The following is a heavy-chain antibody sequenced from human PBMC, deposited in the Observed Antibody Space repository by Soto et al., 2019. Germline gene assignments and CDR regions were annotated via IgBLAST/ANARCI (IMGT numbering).Heavy chain of an antibody. CDR2: ISGSGGST. Sequence: PGGSLRLSCAASGFIYSNYAMSWVRQAPGKGLEWVSAISGSGGSTYYADSVKGRFTISRDNSKNTLYLQMNSLRAEDTAVYYCAKDIAVGGTLGKGFDYWGQGTLVTVSS. CDR1: GFIYSNYA. CDR3: AKDIAVGGTLGKGFDY. V-gene: IGHV3-23*01. D-gene: IGHD1-26*01. J-gene: IGHJ4*02.